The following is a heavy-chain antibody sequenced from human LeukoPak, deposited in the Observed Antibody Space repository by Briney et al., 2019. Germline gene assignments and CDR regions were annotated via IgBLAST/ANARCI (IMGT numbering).Heavy chain of an antibody. D-gene: IGHD5-24*01. CDR1: GYSFTSSW. V-gene: IGHV5-51*01. CDR2: IYPGDSDT. CDR3: ARKGMMDGTYFDY. Sequence: GESLQISCKGSGYSFTSSWIGWVRQMPGKGLEWMGIIYPGDSDTGYSPSFQGQVTISADKSISTAYLQWSSLKASDTAMYYCARKGMMDGTYFDYWGQGTLVTVSS. J-gene: IGHJ4*02.